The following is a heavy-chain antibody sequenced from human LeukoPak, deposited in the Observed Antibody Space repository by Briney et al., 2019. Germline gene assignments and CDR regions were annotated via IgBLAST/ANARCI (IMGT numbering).Heavy chain of an antibody. CDR1: GFTFSNAW. D-gene: IGHD2-21*02. V-gene: IGHV3-15*01. CDR3: AREGDAFPGYYGMDV. Sequence: GGSLRLSCVASGFTFSNAWMSWVRQAPGKGLEWVGRIKSKTDGGTTDYAAPVKGRFTISRDDSKNTLYLQMNSLKTEDTAVYYCAREGDAFPGYYGMDVWGQGTTVTVSS. CDR2: IKSKTDGGTT. J-gene: IGHJ6*02.